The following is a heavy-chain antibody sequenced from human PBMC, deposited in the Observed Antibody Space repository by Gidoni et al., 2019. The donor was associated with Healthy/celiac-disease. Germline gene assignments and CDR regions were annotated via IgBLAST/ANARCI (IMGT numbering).Heavy chain of an antibody. Sequence: VRQAPGQGLEWMGIINPSGGSTRHAQKFQGRITMTRDTSTSTVYIEPISLRSEDMAVYYCARDHYYGSGSYYPDYWGQGTLVTVSS. D-gene: IGHD3-10*01. J-gene: IGHJ4*02. V-gene: IGHV1-46*01. CDR3: ARDHYYGSGSYYPDY. CDR2: INPSGGST.